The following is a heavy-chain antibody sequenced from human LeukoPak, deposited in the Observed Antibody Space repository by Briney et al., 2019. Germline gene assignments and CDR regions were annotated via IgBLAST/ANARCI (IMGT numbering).Heavy chain of an antibody. CDR3: ARSSSPSYCGGDCHNLDY. CDR1: GYTFTGYY. CDR2: INPNSGGT. D-gene: IGHD2-21*01. V-gene: IGHV1-2*02. J-gene: IGHJ4*02. Sequence: GASVKVSCKASGYTFTGYYMHWVRQAPGQGLEWMGWINPNSGGTNYAQKFQGRVTMTRDTSISTAYMELSRLRSEDTAVYYCARSSSPSYCGGDCHNLDYWGQGTLVTVSS.